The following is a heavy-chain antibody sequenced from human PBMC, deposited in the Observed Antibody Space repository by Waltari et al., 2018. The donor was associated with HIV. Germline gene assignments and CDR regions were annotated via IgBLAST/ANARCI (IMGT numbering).Heavy chain of an antibody. V-gene: IGHV1-2*02. J-gene: IGHJ5*02. CDR2: ISPSTGAT. CDR3: ARENSDSGDGSWFDP. Sequence: QVQLLQSGAEVKKPGASVTVSCKASGDTFPHYYIPWLRQAPRQGLEWMGWISPSTGATTYAQKFLHRITVTRDTSITTVYMELSSLTSDDTATYYCARENSDSGDGSWFDPWGQGTLVTVSS. D-gene: IGHD2-21*02. CDR1: GDTFPHYY.